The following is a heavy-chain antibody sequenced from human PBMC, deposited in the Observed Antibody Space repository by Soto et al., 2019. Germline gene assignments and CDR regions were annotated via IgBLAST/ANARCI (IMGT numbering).Heavy chain of an antibody. CDR1: GYSFSSSG. CDR3: ARDPDYGDKADRGIFDF. Sequence: QVQLVQSGAEVKKPGASVKVSCKASGYSFSSSGISWVRQAPGQGLEWMGWINPYTAKTYYAQNLQGRITMTTDTPTTSAYMELRSLISDDTAMYYCARDPDYGDKADRGIFDFWGQGTLVTVSS. CDR2: INPYTAKT. D-gene: IGHD4-17*01. J-gene: IGHJ4*02. V-gene: IGHV1-18*01.